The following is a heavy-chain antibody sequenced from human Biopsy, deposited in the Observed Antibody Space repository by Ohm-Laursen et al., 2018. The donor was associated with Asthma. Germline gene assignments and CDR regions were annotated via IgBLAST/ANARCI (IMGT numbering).Heavy chain of an antibody. J-gene: IGHJ4*02. D-gene: IGHD6-19*01. CDR3: AREGIAVAHFDY. Sequence: SLRLSCAASGFTFSSYGMHWVRQAPGKGLEWVAVISYDGSNKYYADSVKGRFTISRDNSKNTLYLQMNSLRAEDTAVYYCAREGIAVAHFDYWGQGTLVTVSS. CDR1: GFTFSSYG. V-gene: IGHV3-30-3*01. CDR2: ISYDGSNK.